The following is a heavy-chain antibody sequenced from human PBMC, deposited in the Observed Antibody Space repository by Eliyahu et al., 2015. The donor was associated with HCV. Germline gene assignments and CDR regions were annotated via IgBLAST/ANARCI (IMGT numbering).Heavy chain of an antibody. CDR2: INPVFGTA. V-gene: IGHV1-69*01. J-gene: IGHJ5*02. CDR1: GGXFXRYT. D-gene: IGHD6-19*01. Sequence: QVQLVQSGAEVKRPGSSVKASCKASGGXFXRYTISWVRQAPGQGLEWLGGINPVFGTANYAQKFQGRVTITADESTNTVYMEVSSLRSEDTAVYYCALEGGSSGPRWFDPWGQGTLVTVSS. CDR3: ALEGGSSGPRWFDP.